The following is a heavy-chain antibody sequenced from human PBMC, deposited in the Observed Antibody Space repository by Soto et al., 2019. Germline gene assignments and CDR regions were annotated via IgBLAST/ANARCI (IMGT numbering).Heavy chain of an antibody. CDR1: GFTFSSYA. J-gene: IGHJ4*02. CDR2: ISGSGGST. D-gene: IGHD6-19*01. Sequence: PGGSLRLSCAASGFTFSSYAMSWVRQAPGKGLEWVSAISGSGGSTYYADSVKGRFTISRDDSKNTLYLQMNSLRAEDTAVYYCAKPDSSGWFNFDYWGQGTLVTVSS. CDR3: AKPDSSGWFNFDY. V-gene: IGHV3-23*01.